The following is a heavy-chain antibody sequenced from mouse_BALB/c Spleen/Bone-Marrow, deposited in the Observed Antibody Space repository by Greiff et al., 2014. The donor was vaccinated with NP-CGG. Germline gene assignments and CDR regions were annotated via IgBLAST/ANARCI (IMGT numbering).Heavy chain of an antibody. Sequence: EVKLVESGGGLVQPGGSLKLSCAASGFDFSRYWMSWVRQAPGKGLEWIGEINPDSRTINYSPSLKDKFIISRDNAKNTLYLRLNKVRSEDTAVYYCARPDYYGYIDYWGQGTTLTVSS. CDR2: INPDSRTI. J-gene: IGHJ2*01. V-gene: IGHV4-1*02. CDR1: GFDFSRYW. D-gene: IGHD1-1*01. CDR3: ARPDYYGYIDY.